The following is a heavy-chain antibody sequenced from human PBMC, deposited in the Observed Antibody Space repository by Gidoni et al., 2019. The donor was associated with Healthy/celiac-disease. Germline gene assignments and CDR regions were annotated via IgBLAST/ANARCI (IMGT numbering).Heavy chain of an antibody. Sequence: QVQLVQSGAEVKKPGSSVTVSCKASGGTFSSYAISWVRQAPGQGLEWMGGIIPIFGTANYAQKFQGRVTITADESTSTAYMELSSLRSEDTAVYYCARGGPYCSSTSCSTSYYYYYGMDVWGQGTTVTVSS. CDR2: IIPIFGTA. V-gene: IGHV1-69*01. CDR1: GGTFSSYA. CDR3: ARGGPYCSSTSCSTSYYYYYGMDV. D-gene: IGHD2-2*01. J-gene: IGHJ6*02.